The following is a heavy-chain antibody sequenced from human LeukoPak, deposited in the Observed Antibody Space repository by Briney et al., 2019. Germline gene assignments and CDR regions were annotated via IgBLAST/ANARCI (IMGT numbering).Heavy chain of an antibody. CDR2: INSDGSTT. J-gene: IGHJ3*02. Sequence: PGGSLRLSCAASGFTFRSYWMHWVPQAPGKGLVWVSRINSDGSTTSYADSVKGRFTISGDNAKNTLYLQMNSLRAEDTAVYYCSRDTADDTFDIWGQGTMVTVSS. V-gene: IGHV3-74*01. CDR3: SRDTADDTFDI. CDR1: GFTFRSYW.